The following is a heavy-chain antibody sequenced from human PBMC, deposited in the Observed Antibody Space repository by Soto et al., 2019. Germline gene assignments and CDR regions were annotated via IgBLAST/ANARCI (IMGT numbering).Heavy chain of an antibody. CDR1: GFTFSSYS. V-gene: IGHV3-48*02. CDR3: ASELAALSWLDP. D-gene: IGHD1-1*01. CDR2: ISSSSSTI. J-gene: IGHJ5*02. Sequence: GSLRLSCAASGFTFSSYSMNWVRQAPGKGLEWVSYISSSSSTIYYADSVKGRFTISRDNAKNSLYLQMNSLRDEDTAVYYCASELAALSWLDPWGKRTLVTVSS.